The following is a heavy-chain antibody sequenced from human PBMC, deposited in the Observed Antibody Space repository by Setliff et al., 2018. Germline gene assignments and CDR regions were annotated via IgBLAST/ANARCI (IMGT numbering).Heavy chain of an antibody. CDR2: IYYSGTT. CDR3: ARHHAQYYSDSSGYFYEDWYFDL. J-gene: IGHJ2*01. CDR1: GGSISNYY. V-gene: IGHV4-59*08. Sequence: SQTLSLTCTVSGGSISNYYWSWIRQPPGKGLEWIGYIYYSGTTNSITSLKSRVTISVDTSKNQFSLKLSSVTAADTAVYYCARHHAQYYSDSSGYFYEDWYFDLWGRGTLVTGSS. D-gene: IGHD3-22*01.